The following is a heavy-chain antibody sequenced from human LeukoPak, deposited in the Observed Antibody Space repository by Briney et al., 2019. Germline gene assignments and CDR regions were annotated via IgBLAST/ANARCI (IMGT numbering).Heavy chain of an antibody. CDR3: ARSDYYYYYMDV. CDR1: AYTFTGYY. J-gene: IGHJ6*03. Sequence: ASVKVSCKASAYTFTGYYMNWVRQAPGQGLEWMGIINPSGGSTSYAQKFQGRVTMTRDTSTSTVYMELSSLRSEDTAVYYCARSDYYYYYMDVWGKGTTVTVSS. V-gene: IGHV1-46*03. CDR2: INPSGGST.